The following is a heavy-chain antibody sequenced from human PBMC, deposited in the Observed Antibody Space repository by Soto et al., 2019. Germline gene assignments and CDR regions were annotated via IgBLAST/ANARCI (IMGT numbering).Heavy chain of an antibody. CDR3: ARLLWSRGDWFDP. V-gene: IGHV4-59*08. J-gene: IGHJ5*02. D-gene: IGHD3-10*01. CDR2: IYYSGST. CDR1: GGSISSYY. Sequence: QVQLQESGPGLVKPSETLSLTCTVSGGSISSYYWSWIRQPPGKGLEWIGYIYYSGSTNYNPSLTSRVTISVDTSKNPSSRKLSSVTAADTAVYYCARLLWSRGDWFDPWGQGTLVTVSS.